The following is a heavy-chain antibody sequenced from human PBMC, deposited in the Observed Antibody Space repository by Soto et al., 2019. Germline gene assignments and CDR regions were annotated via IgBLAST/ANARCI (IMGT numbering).Heavy chain of an antibody. CDR2: IYYSGST. J-gene: IGHJ5*02. V-gene: IGHV4-31*03. CDR1: GGSISSGGYY. CDR3: AKDLPTMIVGGGAP. Sequence: SETLSLTCTVSGGSISSGGYYWSWIRQHPGKGLEWIGYIYYSGSTYYNPSLRSRVTISVDTSKNQFSLKLSSVTAADTAVYYCAKDLPTMIVGGGAPWGQGTLVTVSS. D-gene: IGHD3-22*01.